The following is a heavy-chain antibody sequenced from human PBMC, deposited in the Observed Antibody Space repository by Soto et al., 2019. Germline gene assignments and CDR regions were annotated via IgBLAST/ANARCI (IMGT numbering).Heavy chain of an antibody. Sequence: QVQLVQSGAEVKKPGASVKVSCKASGYTFTGYYMHWVRQAPGQGLEWMGWINPNSGGTNYAQKFQGRVTMTRDKSISTAYMELSRLRSDDTAVYYCARGILLWFGESGTEFDPWGQGTLVTVSS. V-gene: IGHV1-2*02. CDR2: INPNSGGT. D-gene: IGHD3-10*01. CDR3: ARGILLWFGESGTEFDP. J-gene: IGHJ5*02. CDR1: GYTFTGYY.